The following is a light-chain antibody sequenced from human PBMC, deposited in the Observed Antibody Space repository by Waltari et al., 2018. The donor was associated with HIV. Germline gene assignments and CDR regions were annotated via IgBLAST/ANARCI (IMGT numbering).Light chain of an antibody. CDR2: GAY. CDR3: QQLNSYPHS. V-gene: IGKV1-9*01. CDR1: QGVRTY. Sequence: DIQLTQSPSFLSASVGDRVTITCRASQGVRTYLAWYQQNPGKAPKLLIYGAYTLQSGVASRFSGSGSGTEFTLTISSLQPGDSAIYYCQQLNSYPHSFGQGTKLEIK. J-gene: IGKJ2*03.